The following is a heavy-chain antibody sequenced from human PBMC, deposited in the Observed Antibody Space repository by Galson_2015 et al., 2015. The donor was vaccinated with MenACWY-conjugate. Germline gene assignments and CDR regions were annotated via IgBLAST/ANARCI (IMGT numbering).Heavy chain of an antibody. V-gene: IGHV3-23*01. D-gene: IGHD3-22*01. J-gene: IGHJ4*02. CDR1: GFIFSSHS. Sequence: SLRLSCAASGFIFSSHSMSWVRQAPGKGLEWVSAISGSGGSTYYADSVKGRFTISRDNSKNTLYLQMNSLRAEDTAVYYCANDRGYYDSSGYLVYFDYWGQGTLVTVSS. CDR2: ISGSGGST. CDR3: ANDRGYYDSSGYLVYFDY.